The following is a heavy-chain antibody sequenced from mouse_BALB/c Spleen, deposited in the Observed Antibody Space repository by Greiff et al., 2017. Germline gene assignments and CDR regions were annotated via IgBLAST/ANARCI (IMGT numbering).Heavy chain of an antibody. J-gene: IGHJ2*01. CDR3: ARGYDDLYYFDY. Sequence: EVKVVESGGGLVKPGGSLKLSCAASGFTFSSYAMSWVRQTPEKRLEWVASISSGASTYYPDSVTGRFTISRDTARNNLYLQMSSLRSKDTAMDYYARGYDDLYYFDYWGQGTTLTVSS. CDR2: ISSGAST. V-gene: IGHV5-6-5*01. D-gene: IGHD2-12*01. CDR1: GFTFSSYA.